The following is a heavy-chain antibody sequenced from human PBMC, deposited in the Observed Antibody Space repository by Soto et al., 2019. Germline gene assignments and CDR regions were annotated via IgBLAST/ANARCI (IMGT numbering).Heavy chain of an antibody. Sequence: QGQLVQSGAEVRKPGASVKVSCKASGYTFTTYGISWVRQAPGQGLEWMGWISGYNGHTKYAQKFQGRVTMTTDTTTSTVYMDLRSLRSDDTAVYYCAREGEMPDYYYGLDVWGQGTTVTVSS. D-gene: IGHD3-16*01. V-gene: IGHV1-18*01. CDR3: AREGEMPDYYYGLDV. J-gene: IGHJ6*02. CDR1: GYTFTTYG. CDR2: ISGYNGHT.